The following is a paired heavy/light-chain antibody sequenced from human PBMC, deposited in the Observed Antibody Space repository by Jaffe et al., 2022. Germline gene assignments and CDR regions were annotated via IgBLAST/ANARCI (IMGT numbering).Heavy chain of an antibody. CDR1: GGSISSYY. V-gene: IGHV4-59*01. CDR3: ARSRSGGFGELFRARGPNWFDP. CDR2: IYYSGST. J-gene: IGHJ5*02. D-gene: IGHD3-10*01. Sequence: QVQLQESGPGLVKPSETLSLTCTVSGGSISSYYWSWIRQPPGKGLEWIGYIYYSGSTNYNPSLKSRVTISVDTSKNQFSLKLSSVTAADTAVYYCARSRSGGFGELFRARGPNWFDPWGQGTLVTVSS.
Light chain of an antibody. CDR1: QSVSSY. CDR2: DAS. Sequence: EIVLTQSPATLSLSPGERATLSCRASQSVSSYLAWYQQKPGQAPRLLIYDASNRATGIPARFSGSGSGTDFTLTISSLEPEDFAVYYCQQRSNWPPSFTFGPGTKVDIK. V-gene: IGKV3-11*01. J-gene: IGKJ3*01. CDR3: QQRSNWPPSFT.